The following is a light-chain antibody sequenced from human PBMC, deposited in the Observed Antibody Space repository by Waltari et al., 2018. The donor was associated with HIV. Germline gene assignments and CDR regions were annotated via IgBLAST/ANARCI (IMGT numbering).Light chain of an antibody. V-gene: IGLV3-25*03. CDR2: KDT. Sequence: SYELTQPPSVSVSPGQTARITCSGAPLSDQYVYWYQQKPGQAPVLVMYKDTERPSGIPQRFFGSTSGTTVTLTIDGVQAEDEADYYCQSADTSDTYYVFGSGTHVTVL. CDR3: QSADTSDTYYV. CDR1: PLSDQY. J-gene: IGLJ1*01.